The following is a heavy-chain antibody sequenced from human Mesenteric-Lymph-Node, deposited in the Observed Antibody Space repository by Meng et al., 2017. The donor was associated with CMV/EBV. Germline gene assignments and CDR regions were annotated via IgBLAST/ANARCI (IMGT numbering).Heavy chain of an antibody. CDR3: ARLQYAYYYAMDV. V-gene: IGHV4-59*01. CDR1: GGSISNYF. J-gene: IGHJ6*02. D-gene: IGHD5-24*01. Sequence: SETLSLTCTVSGGSISNYFWSWIRQPPGKGLEWIGYIYYSGSTNYNPSLKSRVTILVDTSKNQFSLNLTSVTAADTAVYYCARLQYAYYYAMDVWGQGSTVTVSS. CDR2: IYYSGST.